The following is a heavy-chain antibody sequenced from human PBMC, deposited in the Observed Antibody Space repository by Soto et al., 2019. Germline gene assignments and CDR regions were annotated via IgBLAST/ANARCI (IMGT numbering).Heavy chain of an antibody. CDR1: GYTFTDYH. J-gene: IGHJ6*02. CDR2: INPKSGGT. D-gene: IGHD2-8*01. V-gene: IGHV1-2*04. Sequence: ASVKVSCKASGYTFTDYHRHWVRQAPGQGLEWLGRINPKSGGTSTAQKFQGWVTMTRDRSISTVYMELTRLGSDDTAVYFCARGHSTDCSNGVCSFFYNHEMDVWGQGTTVTVSS. CDR3: ARGHSTDCSNGVCSFFYNHEMDV.